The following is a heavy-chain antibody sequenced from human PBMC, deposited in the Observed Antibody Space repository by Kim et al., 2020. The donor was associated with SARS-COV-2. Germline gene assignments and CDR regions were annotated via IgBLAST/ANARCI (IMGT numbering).Heavy chain of an antibody. V-gene: IGHV3-9*01. CDR2: ISWNSGSI. Sequence: GGSLRLSCAASGFTFDDYAMHWVRQAPGKGLEWVSGISWNSGSIGYADSVKGRFTISRDNAKNSLYLQMNSLRAEDTASYYCAKGRGGVSNWFDPWGQGTLVTVSS. J-gene: IGHJ5*02. D-gene: IGHD2-8*02. CDR3: AKGRGGVSNWFDP. CDR1: GFTFDDYA.